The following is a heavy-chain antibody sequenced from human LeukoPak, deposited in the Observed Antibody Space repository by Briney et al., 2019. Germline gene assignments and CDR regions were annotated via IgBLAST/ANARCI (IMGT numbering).Heavy chain of an antibody. D-gene: IGHD3-3*01. CDR1: GYTFTGYY. J-gene: IGHJ4*02. V-gene: IGHV1-2*02. Sequence: ASVNVSCKASGYTFTGYYMHWVRLAPGQGRKGMGWINPTIGGTNVAQKCQGRVTLTKDTSISTAYMELSRLRSDDTAVYYCARAPGSNPIYYFDYWGQGTLVTVSS. CDR2: INPTIGGT. CDR3: ARAPGSNPIYYFDY.